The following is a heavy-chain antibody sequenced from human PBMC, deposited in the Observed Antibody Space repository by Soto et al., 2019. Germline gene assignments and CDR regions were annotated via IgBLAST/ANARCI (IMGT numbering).Heavy chain of an antibody. CDR2: ISYDGSNK. V-gene: IGHV3-30-3*01. CDR1: GFTFSSYA. CDR3: ARASVTAMEYYYGMDV. J-gene: IGHJ6*02. D-gene: IGHD2-21*02. Sequence: GGSLRLSCAASGFTFSSYAMHWVRQAPGKGLEWVAVISYDGSNKYYADSVKGRFTISRDNAKNSLYLQMNSLRDEDTAVYYCARASVTAMEYYYGMDVWGQGTTVTVSS.